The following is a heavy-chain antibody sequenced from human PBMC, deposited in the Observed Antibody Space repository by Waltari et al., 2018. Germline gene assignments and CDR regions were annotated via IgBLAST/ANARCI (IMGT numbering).Heavy chain of an antibody. CDR2: IIPVFGTP. Sequence: QVQLVQSGSEVKKPGSSVKVSCKTSGGTFSSYAISWVRQAPGQGLEWMGRIIPVFGTPNHAQKFQGRLTITADELTTTVYMELSSLRSEDTAIYYCAKEGAFGVTTGPGWFDPWGQGTRVTVSS. J-gene: IGHJ5*02. CDR3: AKEGAFGVTTGPGWFDP. V-gene: IGHV1-69*18. D-gene: IGHD3-3*01. CDR1: GGTFSSYA.